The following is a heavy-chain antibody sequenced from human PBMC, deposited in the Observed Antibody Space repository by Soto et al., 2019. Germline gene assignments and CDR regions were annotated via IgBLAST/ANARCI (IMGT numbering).Heavy chain of an antibody. Sequence: EVQLVESGGGLVQPGGSLRLSCAASGFTFNSYWMHWVRQAPGKGLVWVSRINDDGSMTNYADSVRGRFTISRDNAKSTLYLQKNSLRAEDTAVYYCARLKAGTAAFDYWGQGTLVTVSS. CDR2: INDDGSMT. CDR3: ARLKAGTAAFDY. CDR1: GFTFNSYW. D-gene: IGHD6-19*01. J-gene: IGHJ4*02. V-gene: IGHV3-74*01.